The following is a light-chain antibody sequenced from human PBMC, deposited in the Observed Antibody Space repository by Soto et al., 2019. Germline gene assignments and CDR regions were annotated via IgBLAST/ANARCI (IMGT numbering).Light chain of an antibody. CDR1: SSNIGDNF. V-gene: IGLV1-51*01. CDR3: ATLDGSLTIVV. CDR2: DNH. J-gene: IGLJ2*01. Sequence: QSVLTQPPSVSAAPGQRVTISCSGNSSNIGDNFVSWYQQPPGTAPKLLIYDNHKRPSGIPDRFSGSKSGTSATLGIAGLQTGDEADYYCATLDGSLTIVVFGGGTKLTVL.